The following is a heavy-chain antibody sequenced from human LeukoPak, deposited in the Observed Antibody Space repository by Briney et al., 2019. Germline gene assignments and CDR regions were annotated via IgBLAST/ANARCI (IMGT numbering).Heavy chain of an antibody. V-gene: IGHV4-59*11. J-gene: IGHJ4*02. CDR2: IYYSGST. CDR3: ASGSFGINIDY. CDR1: GGSISSHY. D-gene: IGHD3-10*01. Sequence: PSETLSLSCTVSGGSISSHYWSWIRQPPGKGLEWIGYIYYSGSTNYNPSLKSRVTISVDTSKNHFSLKLSSLTAAGTAVYYCASGSFGINIDYWGQGTLVTVSS.